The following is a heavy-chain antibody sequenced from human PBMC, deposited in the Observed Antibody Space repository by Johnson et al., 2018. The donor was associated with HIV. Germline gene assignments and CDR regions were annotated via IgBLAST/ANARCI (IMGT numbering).Heavy chain of an antibody. V-gene: IGHV3-30*04. Sequence: QVQLVESGGGLVQPGGSLRLSCAASGFTFRSYAMSWVRQAPGKALEWVAVISYEASNNYYADSVKGRFTISRDNSQTTLYLQMNSLRVEDTAVYHCARGRRPWELHGFNSFDTWGQGTMVIVSS. CDR1: GFTFRSYA. CDR3: ARGRRPWELHGFNSFDT. J-gene: IGHJ3*02. CDR2: ISYEASNN. D-gene: IGHD1-26*01.